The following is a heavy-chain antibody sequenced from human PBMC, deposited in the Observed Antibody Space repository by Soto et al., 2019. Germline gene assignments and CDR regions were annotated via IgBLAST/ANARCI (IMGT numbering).Heavy chain of an antibody. CDR1: GGTFRSYA. Sequence: SVKVPCKASGGTFRSYAMSWVRKAPGQGLEWMGGIIPIFGTANYAQKFQGRVTITADEYTSTAYMELSSLRSEDTAVYYCARVRTYYFDYWGQGTLVNVSS. CDR2: IIPIFGTA. J-gene: IGHJ4*02. V-gene: IGHV1-69*13. CDR3: ARVRTYYFDY.